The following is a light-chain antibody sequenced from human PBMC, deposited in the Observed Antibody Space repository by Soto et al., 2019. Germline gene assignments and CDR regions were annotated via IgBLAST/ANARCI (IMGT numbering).Light chain of an antibody. CDR1: QDISNY. CDR2: DAS. J-gene: IGKJ4*01. Sequence: DLQMTQSPSSLSASVGDRVTITCQASQDISNYLNWYQQKPGKAPKLLIYDASNLETGVPSRFSGSGSGTDFTFTISSLQPEDFATYYCQQYDNPPLTFGGGTKVEIK. V-gene: IGKV1-33*01. CDR3: QQYDNPPLT.